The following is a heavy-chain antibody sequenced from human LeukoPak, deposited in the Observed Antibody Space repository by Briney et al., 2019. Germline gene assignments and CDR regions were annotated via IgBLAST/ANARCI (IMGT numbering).Heavy chain of an antibody. CDR3: ARRRQDYDILTGLRLFWFDP. CDR2: IYPGDSDT. CDR1: GYSFTSYW. J-gene: IGHJ5*02. D-gene: IGHD3-9*01. Sequence: GESLKISCKGSGYSFTSYWIGWVRQMPGKGLEWMGIIYPGDSDTRYSPFFQGQVTISADKSISTAYLQWSSLKASDTAMYYCARRRQDYDILTGLRLFWFDPWGQGTLVTVSS. V-gene: IGHV5-51*01.